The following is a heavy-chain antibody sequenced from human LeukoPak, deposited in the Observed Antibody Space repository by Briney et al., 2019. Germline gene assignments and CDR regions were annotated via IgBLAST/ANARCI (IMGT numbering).Heavy chain of an antibody. CDR2: VYYTGST. CDR3: ARGDRDPSQPDY. CDR1: GGSISTYY. D-gene: IGHD1-26*01. V-gene: IGHV4-59*01. Sequence: PSETLSLTCTVSGGSISTYYWSWIRQTPGKGLEWIGYVYYTGSTNSNPSLKSRVTISVDTSKNQVSLKLTSVTAADTAVYYCARGDRDPSQPDYWGQRTLVTVSS. J-gene: IGHJ4*02.